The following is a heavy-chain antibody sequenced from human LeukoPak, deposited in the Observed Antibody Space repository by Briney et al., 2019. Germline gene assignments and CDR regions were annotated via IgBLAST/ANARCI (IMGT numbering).Heavy chain of an antibody. D-gene: IGHD3-22*01. CDR2: IVVGSDNT. Sequence: GASVKVSCKASAFTFTSSAVQWVRQARGQRLEWIGWIVVGSDNTDYAQKFQERVTITRDMSTTTAYMELSSLRSEDTAVYYCAADIDYYDGSGYYKNFDYWGQGTLVTVSS. CDR3: AADIDYYDGSGYYKNFDY. J-gene: IGHJ4*02. V-gene: IGHV1-58*01. CDR1: AFTFTSSA.